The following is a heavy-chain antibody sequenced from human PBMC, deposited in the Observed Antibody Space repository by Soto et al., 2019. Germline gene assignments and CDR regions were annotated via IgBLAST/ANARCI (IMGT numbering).Heavy chain of an antibody. CDR2: IRSKAYGGTT. Sequence: GGSLRLSCTASGFTFGDYAMSWFRQAPGKGLEWVGFIRSKAYGGTTEYAASVKGRFTISRDDSKSIAYLQMNSLKTEDTAVYYCTRDRANFWSGYYGSQFDYWGQGTLVTVSS. CDR1: GFTFGDYA. CDR3: TRDRANFWSGYYGSQFDY. V-gene: IGHV3-49*03. D-gene: IGHD3-3*01. J-gene: IGHJ4*02.